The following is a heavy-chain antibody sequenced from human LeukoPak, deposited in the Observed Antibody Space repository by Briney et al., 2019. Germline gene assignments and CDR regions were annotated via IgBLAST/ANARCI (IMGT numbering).Heavy chain of an antibody. CDR2: ISSSGSTI. CDR1: GFTFSSYE. CDR3: TRDRGSLEYDY. V-gene: IGHV3-48*03. D-gene: IGHD1-26*01. J-gene: IGHJ4*01. Sequence: GGSLRLSCAASGFTFSSYEMNWVRQAPGKGLEWVSYISSSGSTIYYADSVKGRFTISRDNAKNTLYLQMNSLRGEDTALYYCTRDRGSLEYDYWGQGTLVTVSS.